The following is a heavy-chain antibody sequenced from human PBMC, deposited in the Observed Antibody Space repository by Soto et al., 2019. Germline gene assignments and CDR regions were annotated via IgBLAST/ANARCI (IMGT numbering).Heavy chain of an antibody. V-gene: IGHV3-23*01. J-gene: IGHJ2*01. CDR3: AKDLRGPEVGTWYLDL. D-gene: IGHD6-13*01. CDR2: LTATSGRP. Sequence: DVQLLESGGGLVQPGGSLRLSCTASGFPFNTKSITWVRQAPGKGLEWVSALTATSGRPYYADSVKGRFTISRDNSKNTLYLQMNNLGAEDTAFYYCAKDLRGPEVGTWYLDLWGRGTLVTVSS. CDR1: GFPFNTKS.